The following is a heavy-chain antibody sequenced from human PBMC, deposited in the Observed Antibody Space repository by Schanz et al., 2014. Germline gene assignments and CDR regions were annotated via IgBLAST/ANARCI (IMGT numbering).Heavy chain of an antibody. V-gene: IGHV4-4*07. J-gene: IGHJ3*02. Sequence: QVQLQESGPALVKPSETLSLTCTVSGGSISSEYWSWIRQPAGKGLEWIGRIYNSGKTNYNPSLESRVRMSVDTLKKQLSPKLRSVSAADTAVYYCARVVLGGDAFDIWGQGTMVTVSS. CDR3: ARVVLGGDAFDI. CDR1: GGSISSEY. CDR2: IYNSGKT. D-gene: IGHD3-10*01.